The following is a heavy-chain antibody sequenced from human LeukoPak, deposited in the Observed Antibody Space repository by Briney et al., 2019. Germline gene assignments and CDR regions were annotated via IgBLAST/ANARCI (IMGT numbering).Heavy chain of an antibody. V-gene: IGHV4-61*02. J-gene: IGHJ6*03. CDR2: IYTSGST. D-gene: IGHD6-6*01. CDR1: GGSISSGSYY. CDR3: ARLSIAARPHYYYYMDV. Sequence: KASETLSLTRTVSGGSISSGSYYWSWIRQPAGKGLEWIGRIYTSGSTNYNPSLKSRVTISVDTSKNQFSLKLSSVTAADTAVYYCARLSIAARPHYYYYMDVWGKGTTVTVSS.